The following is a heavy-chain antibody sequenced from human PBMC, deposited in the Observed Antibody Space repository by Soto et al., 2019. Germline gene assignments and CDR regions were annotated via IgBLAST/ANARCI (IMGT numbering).Heavy chain of an antibody. J-gene: IGHJ2*01. CDR2: ISGSGGST. CDR1: GFTFSSYA. Sequence: EVQLLESGGGLVQPGGSLRLSCAASGFTFSSYAMSWVRQAPGKGLEWVSAISGSGGSTYYADSVKGRFTISRDNSQNTLYLQMNSLRAEDTAVYYCAKTHCSSTSCYPYWYFDLWGRGTLVTVSS. CDR3: AKTHCSSTSCYPYWYFDL. D-gene: IGHD2-2*01. V-gene: IGHV3-23*01.